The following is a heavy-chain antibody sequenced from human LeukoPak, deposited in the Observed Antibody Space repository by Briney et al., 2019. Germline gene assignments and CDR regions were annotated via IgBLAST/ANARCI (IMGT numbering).Heavy chain of an antibody. V-gene: IGHV4-59*10. CDR3: ARGDTANHFDY. J-gene: IGHJ4*02. D-gene: IGHD5-18*01. CDR2: IYTSGST. CDR1: GGSFSGYY. Sequence: SETLSLTCAVYGGSFSGYYWSWIRQPAGKGLEWIGRIYTSGSTNYNPSLKSRVTMSVDTSKNQFSLKLSSVTAADTAVYYCARGDTANHFDYWGQGTLVTVSS.